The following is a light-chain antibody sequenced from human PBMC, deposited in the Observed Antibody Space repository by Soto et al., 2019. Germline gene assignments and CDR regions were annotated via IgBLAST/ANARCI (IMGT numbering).Light chain of an antibody. V-gene: IGKV1-5*03. CDR3: QQSYSTPRT. J-gene: IGKJ1*01. Sequence: DIQMTQSPSTLSASVGDRVSITCRASQSIGSWVAWYQQKPGKAPKVLISKASTLESGVPARFSGSGSGTDFTLTISSLQPEDFATYYCQQSYSTPRTFGQGTKVDIK. CDR1: QSIGSW. CDR2: KAS.